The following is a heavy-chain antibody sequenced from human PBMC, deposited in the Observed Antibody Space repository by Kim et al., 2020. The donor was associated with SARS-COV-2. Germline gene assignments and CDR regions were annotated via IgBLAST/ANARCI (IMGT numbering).Heavy chain of an antibody. J-gene: IGHJ4*02. Sequence: ASVKVSCKASGYTFTSYAVHWVRQAPGQRLEWMGWINAGNGNTKYSQKFQGRVTITRDTSASTAYMELSSLRSEDTAVYYCASSNYYGSGSYLELYYFDYWGQGTLVTVSS. CDR2: INAGNGNT. V-gene: IGHV1-3*01. D-gene: IGHD3-10*01. CDR1: GYTFTSYA. CDR3: ASSNYYGSGSYLELYYFDY.